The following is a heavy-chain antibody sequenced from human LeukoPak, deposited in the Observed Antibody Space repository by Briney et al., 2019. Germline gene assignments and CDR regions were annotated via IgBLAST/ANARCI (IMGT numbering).Heavy chain of an antibody. CDR1: GFTFNYYA. CDR3: AKDRTNFFYYLDV. V-gene: IGHV3-30-3*01. CDR2: ISSEGDNK. J-gene: IGHJ6*03. Sequence: GGSLRLSCAVSGFTFNYYALHWVRQAPGKGLEWVASISSEGDNKHYLESVKGRFTISRDNSKNTLYLQMHNPRAEDTAIYYCAKDRTNFFYYLDVWGTGTTVIVSS.